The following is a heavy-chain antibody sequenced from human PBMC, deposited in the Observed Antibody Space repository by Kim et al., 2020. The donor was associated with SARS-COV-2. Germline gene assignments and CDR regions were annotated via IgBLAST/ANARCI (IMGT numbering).Heavy chain of an antibody. J-gene: IGHJ3*02. Sequence: DSVKGRFTISRRNAKNTLYLQMNSLRAEDTAVYYCARGRGSGYPNDAFDIWGQGTMVTVSS. D-gene: IGHD3-3*01. CDR3: ARGRGSGYPNDAFDI. V-gene: IGHV3-53*04.